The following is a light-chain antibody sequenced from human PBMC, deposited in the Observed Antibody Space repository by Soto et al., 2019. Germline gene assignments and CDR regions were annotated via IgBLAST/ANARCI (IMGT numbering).Light chain of an antibody. V-gene: IGLV2-14*03. J-gene: IGLJ1*01. Sequence: QSVLTQPASVSGSPGRSITISCTGTSSDVGGYNYVSWYQQHPGKAPKLMIYDVSNRPSGVSNRFSGSESGNTASLTISGLQAEDEADYYCSSYTSSSTLPYVFGTGTKVTVL. CDR3: SSYTSSSTLPYV. CDR2: DVS. CDR1: SSDVGGYNY.